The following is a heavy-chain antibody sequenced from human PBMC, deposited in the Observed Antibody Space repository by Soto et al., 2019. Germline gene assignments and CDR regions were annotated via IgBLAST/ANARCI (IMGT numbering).Heavy chain of an antibody. CDR1: GYTFTSYG. Sequence: ASVKVSCKTFGYTFTSYGIGWARQAPGQGLEWMGWINTDNGNTKYSQNFQGRVTMTTDTSTSTAYMELSSLRSEDTAVYYCARGPGGPDGPGDYWGQGTLVTVSS. D-gene: IGHD2-15*01. CDR3: ARGPGGPDGPGDY. CDR2: INTDNGNT. J-gene: IGHJ4*02. V-gene: IGHV1-18*01.